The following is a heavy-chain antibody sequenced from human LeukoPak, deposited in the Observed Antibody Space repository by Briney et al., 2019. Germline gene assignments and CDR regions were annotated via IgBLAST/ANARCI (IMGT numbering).Heavy chain of an antibody. CDR1: GFTVSSNY. CDR3: AKDRGSTWTRIYFDY. J-gene: IGHJ4*02. CDR2: IYSGGST. Sequence: GGSLRLSCAASGFTVSSNYMSWVRQAPGKGLEWVSVIYSGGSTFYADSVKGRFSISRDNSKNTLYLQMNSLRVEDTAVYYCAKDRGSTWTRIYFDYWGQGTLLTVSS. V-gene: IGHV3-53*01. D-gene: IGHD6-13*01.